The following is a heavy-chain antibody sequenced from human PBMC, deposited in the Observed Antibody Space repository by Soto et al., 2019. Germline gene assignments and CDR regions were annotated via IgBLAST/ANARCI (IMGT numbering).Heavy chain of an antibody. Sequence: SVKVSCTASGGTFSGYAISWVRQAPGQGLEWMGGIIPIFGTANYAQKFQGRVTITADESTSTAYMELSSLRSEDTAVYYCARVRYYDFWSGYYTWFDPWGQGTLVTVSS. V-gene: IGHV1-69*13. J-gene: IGHJ5*02. CDR2: IIPIFGTA. CDR1: GGTFSGYA. D-gene: IGHD3-3*01. CDR3: ARVRYYDFWSGYYTWFDP.